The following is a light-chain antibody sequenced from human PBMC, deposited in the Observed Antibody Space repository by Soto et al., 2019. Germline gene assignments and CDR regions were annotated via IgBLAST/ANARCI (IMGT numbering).Light chain of an antibody. CDR1: QSIDTF. CDR2: AAT. J-gene: IGKJ2*01. Sequence: DVQMTQSPSSLSASVGDRVTITCRPSQSIDTFLNWYQQKPGRAPKLLISAATTLHTGVPSRFSGSGSGTLFPLPISSLQPEDSATYFCQQSYSIPYTFALGTKREIK. CDR3: QQSYSIPYT. V-gene: IGKV1-39*01.